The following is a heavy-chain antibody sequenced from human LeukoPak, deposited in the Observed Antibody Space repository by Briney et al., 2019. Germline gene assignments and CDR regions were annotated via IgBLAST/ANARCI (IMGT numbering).Heavy chain of an antibody. CDR1: GFTFSTSA. CDR2: ISSSSSYI. Sequence: GGSLRLSCVVSGFTFSTSAMNWVRQAPGKGLEWVSSISSSSSYIYYADSVKGRFTISRDNAKNSLYLQMNSLRAEDTAVYYCARDAAVAGNFDYWGQGTLVTVSS. V-gene: IGHV3-21*01. J-gene: IGHJ4*02. CDR3: ARDAAVAGNFDY. D-gene: IGHD6-19*01.